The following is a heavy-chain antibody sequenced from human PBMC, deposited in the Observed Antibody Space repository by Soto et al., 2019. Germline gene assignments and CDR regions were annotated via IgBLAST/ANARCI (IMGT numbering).Heavy chain of an antibody. D-gene: IGHD2-15*01. Sequence: EVHLLESGGGLVQPGGSLRLSCVASGFTFNPYVMAWVRQAPGKGLEWVSAIRSNTAITYYPDSMTGRFTISRVNSENTIFLQMNSLRVEDSAVYFCAKASGGGWPYYFDSWGQGTLVTVSS. J-gene: IGHJ4*02. CDR2: IRSNTAIT. CDR3: AKASGGGWPYYFDS. CDR1: GFTFNPYV. V-gene: IGHV3-23*01.